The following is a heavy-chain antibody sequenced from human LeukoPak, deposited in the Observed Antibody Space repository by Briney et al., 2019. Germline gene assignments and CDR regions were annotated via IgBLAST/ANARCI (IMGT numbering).Heavy chain of an antibody. D-gene: IGHD1-26*01. CDR1: GYTFTSYG. V-gene: IGHV1-18*01. CDR3: ARPANLYYASDAFDI. Sequence: ASVKVSCKASGYTFTSYGISWVRQAPGQGLEWMGWISAYNGNTNYAQKLQGRVTMTTDTSTSTASMELTSLTSDDTAVYYCARPANLYYASDAFDIWGQGTMVTVPS. J-gene: IGHJ3*02. CDR2: ISAYNGNT.